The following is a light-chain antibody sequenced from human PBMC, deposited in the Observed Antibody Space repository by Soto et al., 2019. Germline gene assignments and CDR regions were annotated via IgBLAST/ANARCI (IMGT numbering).Light chain of an antibody. Sequence: EIVLTQSPGTLSLSPGERATLSCRASQSVSSSCLAWYQRTPGQAPRLLIYGASSRATGIPARFSGSGSATDFTLTISRLEPEDSAVYYCQQYGSSPGTFGQGTKLEIK. CDR3: QQYGSSPGT. CDR2: GAS. CDR1: QSVSSSC. J-gene: IGKJ2*01. V-gene: IGKV3-20*01.